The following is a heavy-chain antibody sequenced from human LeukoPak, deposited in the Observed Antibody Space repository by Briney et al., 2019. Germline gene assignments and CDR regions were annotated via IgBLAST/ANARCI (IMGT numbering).Heavy chain of an antibody. V-gene: IGHV3-11*03. CDR2: INPDGSYS. CDR3: ATDQVSGVFDY. D-gene: IGHD5/OR15-5a*01. CDR1: GFVFSDFY. Sequence: GGSLRLSCAGSGFVFSDFYINWIRHSPGKGLEWLAYINPDGSYSTYGDSVKGRCVISRDNAKNALSLQMNSLRVEDTAVYFCATDQVSGVFDYWGQGARVTVSS. J-gene: IGHJ4*02.